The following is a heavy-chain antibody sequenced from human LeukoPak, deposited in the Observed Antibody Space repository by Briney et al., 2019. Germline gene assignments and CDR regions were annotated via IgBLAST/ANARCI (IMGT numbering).Heavy chain of an antibody. CDR1: GGSISSYY. CDR2: IYYSGST. V-gene: IGHV4-59*05. J-gene: IGHJ4*02. CDR3: ARQPYYYDSSSYHSSFDY. Sequence: PSETLSLTCTVSGGSISSYYWSWIRQPAGKGLEWIGSIYYSGSTYYNPSLKSRVTISVDTSKNQFSLELRSVTAADTAVYYCARQPYYYDSSSYHSSFDYWGQGTLVTVSS. D-gene: IGHD3-22*01.